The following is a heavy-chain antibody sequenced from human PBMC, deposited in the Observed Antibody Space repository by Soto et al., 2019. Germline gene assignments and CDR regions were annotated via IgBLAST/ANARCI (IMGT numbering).Heavy chain of an antibody. CDR1: GGSISSNDFY. J-gene: IGHJ5*01. V-gene: IGHV4-31*03. D-gene: IGHD1-1*01. CDR3: AKLSGNCQNWFDS. Sequence: SETLSLTCIVSGGSISSNDFYWSWIRQHPGKGLEWIGYIYYSGNTYYNPSLKSRVTILVDTSKNQFSLKVSSVTAADTAVYFCAKLSGNCQNWFDSWGQGTLVTVS. CDR2: IYYSGNT.